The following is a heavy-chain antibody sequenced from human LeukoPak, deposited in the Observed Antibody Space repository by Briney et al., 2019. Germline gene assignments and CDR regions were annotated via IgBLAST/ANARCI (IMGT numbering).Heavy chain of an antibody. V-gene: IGHV1-18*01. CDR1: GYTFTSYG. CDR2: ISAYNGNT. D-gene: IGHD3-16*02. J-gene: IGHJ5*02. Sequence: ASVKVSCKASGYTFTSYGISWVRPALGQGLEWMGWISAYNGNTNYAQKLQGRVTMTTDTSTSTAYMELRSLRSDDTAVYYCARGSDDYVWGSYRYSYSWFDPWGQGTLVTVSS. CDR3: ARGSDDYVWGSYRYSYSWFDP.